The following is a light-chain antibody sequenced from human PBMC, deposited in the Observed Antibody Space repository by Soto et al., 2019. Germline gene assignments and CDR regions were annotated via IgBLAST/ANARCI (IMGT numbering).Light chain of an antibody. J-gene: IGKJ1*01. Sequence: EIVMTQSPATLSVSPGERATLSCRASQSVSSKLAWYQQKPGQGPRLLIYGASTRATGIPARFSGSGSGTEFTLTISSLQSEDCAVYYGQHYNNRLWTFGQGTKVEIK. CDR3: QHYNNRLWT. CDR2: GAS. CDR1: QSVSSK. V-gene: IGKV3-15*01.